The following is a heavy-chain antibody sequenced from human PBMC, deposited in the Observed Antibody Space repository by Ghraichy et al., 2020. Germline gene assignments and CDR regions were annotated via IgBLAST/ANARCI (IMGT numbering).Heavy chain of an antibody. CDR1: GGSISSGGYY. D-gene: IGHD3-9*01. V-gene: IGHV4-31*03. CDR2: IYYSGST. J-gene: IGHJ4*02. Sequence: SETLSLTCTVSGGSISSGGYYWSWIRQHPGKGLEWIGYIYYSGSTYYNPSLKSRVTISVDTSKNQFSLKLSSVTAADTAVYYCARGGLYYDILTGYYNYWGQGTLVTVSS. CDR3: ARGGLYYDILTGYYNY.